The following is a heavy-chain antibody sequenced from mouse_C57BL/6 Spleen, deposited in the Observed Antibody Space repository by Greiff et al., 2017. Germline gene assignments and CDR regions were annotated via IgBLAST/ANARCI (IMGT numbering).Heavy chain of an antibody. CDR3: ARRYGSSYVGYFDY. V-gene: IGHV14-3*01. CDR2: IDPANGNT. D-gene: IGHD1-1*01. CDR1: GFNIKNTY. Sequence: EVQLVESVAELVRPGASVKLSCTASGFNIKNTYMHWVKQRPEQGLEWIGRIDPANGNTKYAPKFQGKATITADTSSNTAYLQLSSLTSEDTAIYYCARRYGSSYVGYFDYWGQGTTLTVSS. J-gene: IGHJ2*01.